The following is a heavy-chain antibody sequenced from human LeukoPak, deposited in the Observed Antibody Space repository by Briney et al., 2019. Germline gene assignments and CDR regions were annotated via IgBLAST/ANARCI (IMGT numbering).Heavy chain of an antibody. Sequence: PGGSLRLSCAASGFTVSSNYMSWVRQAPGKGLEWVSVIYSGGSTYYADSVKGRFTISRDNSKNTLYLQMNSLRAEDTAVYYCARDGRYYDSSGYYYNWFDPWGQGTLVTVSS. CDR1: GFTVSSNY. CDR2: IYSGGST. J-gene: IGHJ5*02. CDR3: ARDGRYYDSSGYYYNWFDP. D-gene: IGHD3-22*01. V-gene: IGHV3-66*01.